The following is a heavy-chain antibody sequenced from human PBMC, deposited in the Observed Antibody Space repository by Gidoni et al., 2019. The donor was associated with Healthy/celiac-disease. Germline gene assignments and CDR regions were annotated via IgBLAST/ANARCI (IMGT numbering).Heavy chain of an antibody. J-gene: IGHJ6*03. CDR1: GGTFSSYA. V-gene: IGHV1-69*06. CDR2: IIPIFGTA. CDR3: ARAAAAGDVYYYYYMDV. Sequence: QVQLVQSGAEVKKPGSSVKVSCKASGGTFSSYAISWVRQAPGQGLEWMGGIIPIFGTANYAQKFQGRVTITADKSTSTAYMELSSLRSEDTAVYYCARAAAAGDVYYYYYMDVWGKGTTVTVSS. D-gene: IGHD6-13*01.